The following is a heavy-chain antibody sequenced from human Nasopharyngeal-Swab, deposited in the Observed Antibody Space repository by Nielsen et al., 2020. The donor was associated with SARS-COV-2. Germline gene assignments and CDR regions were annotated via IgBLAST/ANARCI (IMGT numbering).Heavy chain of an antibody. Sequence: SETLSLTCTVSGGSISSYYWSWIRQPPGKGLEWIGYIYYSGSTNYNPSLKSRVTISVDTSKNQFSLKLSSVTAADTAVYYCARGLVRSLNSYYYYMDVWGKGTTGTVSS. J-gene: IGHJ6*03. V-gene: IGHV4-59*01. D-gene: IGHD6-6*01. CDR3: ARGLVRSLNSYYYYMDV. CDR1: GGSISSYY. CDR2: IYYSGST.